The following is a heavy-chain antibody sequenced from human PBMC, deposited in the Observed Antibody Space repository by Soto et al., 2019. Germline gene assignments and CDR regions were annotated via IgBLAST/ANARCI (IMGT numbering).Heavy chain of an antibody. CDR2: IYYSGST. CDR3: ARDNGYDHPSYYYGMDV. Sequence: QVQLQESGPGLVKPSQTLSLTCTVSGGSISSGGYYWSWIRQHPGKGLEWIGYIYYSGSTYYNPSLKGRVTISVDTSKSQSCLKLSSVTAADTAVYYCARDNGYDHPSYYYGMDVWGQGTTVTVSS. V-gene: IGHV4-31*03. J-gene: IGHJ6*02. CDR1: GGSISSGGYY. D-gene: IGHD5-12*01.